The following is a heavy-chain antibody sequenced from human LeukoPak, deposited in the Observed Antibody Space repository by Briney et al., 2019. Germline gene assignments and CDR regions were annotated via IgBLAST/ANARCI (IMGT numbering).Heavy chain of an antibody. CDR1: GFTFDDYA. CDR3: AKDYMTTVTTGAFDI. CDR2: ISWNSGSI. D-gene: IGHD4-17*01. V-gene: IGHV3-9*01. Sequence: GGSLRLSCAASGFTFDDYAMHWVRQAPGKGLEWVSGISWNSGSIGYADSVKGRFTISRDNAKNSLYLQMNSLRAGDTALYYCAKDYMTTVTTGAFDIWGQGTMVTVSS. J-gene: IGHJ3*02.